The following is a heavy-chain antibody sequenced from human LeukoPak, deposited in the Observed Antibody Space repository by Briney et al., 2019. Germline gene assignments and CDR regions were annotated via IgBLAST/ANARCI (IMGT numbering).Heavy chain of an antibody. CDR2: ISSSSSYI. V-gene: IGHV3-21*01. Sequence: GSLRLSCAASGFTFSSYSMNWVRQAPGKGLEWVSSISSSSSYIYYADSVKGRFTISRDNARNSLYLQMNSLRAEDTAVYYCARELGAPYDILTGYPHYYYYGMDVWGQGTTVTVSS. D-gene: IGHD3-9*01. J-gene: IGHJ6*02. CDR3: ARELGAPYDILTGYPHYYYYGMDV. CDR1: GFTFSSYS.